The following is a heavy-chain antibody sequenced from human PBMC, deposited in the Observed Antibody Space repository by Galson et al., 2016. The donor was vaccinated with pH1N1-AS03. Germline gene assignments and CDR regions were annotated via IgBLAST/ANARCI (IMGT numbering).Heavy chain of an antibody. J-gene: IGHJ4*02. CDR2: TSYNGRNK. CDR1: GFAFSDYT. CDR3: ARSPSSAWHNFDY. Sequence: SLRLSCAASGFAFSDYTMHWVRQAPGKGLGWVAVTSYNGRNKYYTDSVQGRFSISRDNSKNTLHLQMTSLRDEDTAVYFCARSPSSAWHNFDYWGQGALVVVST. D-gene: IGHD6-19*01. V-gene: IGHV3-30-3*02.